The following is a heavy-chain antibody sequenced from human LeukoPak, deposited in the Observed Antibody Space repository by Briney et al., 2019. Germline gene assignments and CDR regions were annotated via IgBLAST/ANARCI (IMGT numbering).Heavy chain of an antibody. CDR2: IYYSGST. CDR3: ARETGESNWFDP. J-gene: IGHJ5*02. CDR1: GGSISSSSYY. Sequence: SETLSLTCTVSGGSISSSSYYWGWIRQPPGKGLEWIGSIYYSGSTNYNPSLKSRVTISVDTSKNQFSLKLSSVTAADTAVYCCARETGESNWFDPWGQGTLVTVSS. V-gene: IGHV4-39*07. D-gene: IGHD2/OR15-2a*01.